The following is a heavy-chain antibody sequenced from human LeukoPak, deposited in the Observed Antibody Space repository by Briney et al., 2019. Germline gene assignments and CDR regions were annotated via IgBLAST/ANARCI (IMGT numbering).Heavy chain of an antibody. Sequence: GGSLRLSCAASGFTFSSYWMHWVRQAPGKGLVWVSRINSDGSSTSYADPVKGRFTISRDNAKNTLYLQMNSLRAGDTAVYYCVKDSPPRYSGSPPAYWGQGTLVTVSS. V-gene: IGHV3-74*01. CDR1: GFTFSSYW. J-gene: IGHJ4*02. CDR2: INSDGSST. CDR3: VKDSPPRYSGSPPAY. D-gene: IGHD1-26*01.